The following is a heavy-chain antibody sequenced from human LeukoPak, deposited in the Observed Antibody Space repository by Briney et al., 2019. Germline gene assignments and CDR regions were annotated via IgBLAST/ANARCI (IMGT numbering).Heavy chain of an antibody. CDR2: ISGSGGST. CDR1: GFTFSSYA. Sequence: QSGGSLRLSCAASGFTFSSYAMSWVRQAPGKGLEWVSAISGSGGSTYYADSVKGRFTISRDNSKNTLYLQMNSLRAEDTAVYYCAKPYGDSPGGFDYWGQGTLVTVSS. V-gene: IGHV3-23*01. J-gene: IGHJ4*02. D-gene: IGHD4-17*01. CDR3: AKPYGDSPGGFDY.